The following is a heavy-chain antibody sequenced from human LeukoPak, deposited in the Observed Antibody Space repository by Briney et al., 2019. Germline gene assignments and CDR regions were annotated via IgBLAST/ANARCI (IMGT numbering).Heavy chain of an antibody. J-gene: IGHJ4*02. CDR2: INHSGSI. D-gene: IGHD6-19*01. Sequence: SETLSLTCAVYGGSFCGYYWSWIRQPPGKGLEWIGEINHSGSINYNPSLKSRVTISVDTSKNQFSLKLSSVTAADTAVYYCARVGAVAGRRFDYWGQGTLVTVSS. CDR1: GGSFCGYY. V-gene: IGHV4-34*01. CDR3: ARVGAVAGRRFDY.